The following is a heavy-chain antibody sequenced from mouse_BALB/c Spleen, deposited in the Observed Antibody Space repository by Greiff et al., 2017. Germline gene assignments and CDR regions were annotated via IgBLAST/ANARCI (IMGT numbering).Heavy chain of an antibody. Sequence: QVQLQQSGAELMKPGASVKISCKATGYTFSSYWIEWVKQRPGHGLEWIGEILPGSGNTYYNERFKGKATLTADKSSSTAYMQLSSLTSEDSAVYFCARGDGNYSYFDYWGQGTTLTVSS. CDR2: ILPGSGNT. D-gene: IGHD2-1*01. V-gene: IGHV1-9*01. J-gene: IGHJ2*01. CDR3: ARGDGNYSYFDY. CDR1: GYTFSSYW.